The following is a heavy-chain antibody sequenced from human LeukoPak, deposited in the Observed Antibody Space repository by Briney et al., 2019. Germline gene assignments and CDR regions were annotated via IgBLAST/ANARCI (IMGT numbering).Heavy chain of an antibody. CDR1: GGSISSGSYY. D-gene: IGHD1-26*01. J-gene: IGHJ5*02. CDR2: IYTSGST. V-gene: IGHV4-61*02. Sequence: PSQTLSLTCTVSGGSISSGSYYCSWIRQPAGKGLEWIGRIYTSGSTNYDPSLKSRVAISVDTSRNQFSLKLSSVTAADTAVYYCARDYSGSLAWGQGTLLTVSS. CDR3: ARDYSGSLA.